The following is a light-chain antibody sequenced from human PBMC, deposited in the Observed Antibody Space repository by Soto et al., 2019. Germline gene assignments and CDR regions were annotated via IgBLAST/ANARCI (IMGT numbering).Light chain of an antibody. CDR1: NSNIGRYS. J-gene: IGLJ3*02. CDR2: SDD. CDR3: AAWDDNLSGPL. V-gene: IGLV1-44*01. Sequence: QSALTQPPSLSGTPGQRVTISCSGSNSNIGRYSVNWYQHFPGTAPKILIYSDDERPSGVPDRFSGSKSGTSASLAISGLQSEDEVEYCCAAWDDNLSGPLFGGGTKLTVL.